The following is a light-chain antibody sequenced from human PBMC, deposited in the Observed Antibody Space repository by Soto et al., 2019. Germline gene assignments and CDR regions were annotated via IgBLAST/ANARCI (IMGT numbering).Light chain of an antibody. V-gene: IGKV3-15*01. Sequence: EIVMTQSPATLSVSPGERATLSCRASQGVSGNLAWYQQKLGQAPRLLIYGASTRATGVPARFSGSGSGTGFTFTISSLQSEDFAVYYCQQYNNWPPTFGQGTRLEIK. J-gene: IGKJ5*01. CDR1: QGVSGN. CDR2: GAS. CDR3: QQYNNWPPT.